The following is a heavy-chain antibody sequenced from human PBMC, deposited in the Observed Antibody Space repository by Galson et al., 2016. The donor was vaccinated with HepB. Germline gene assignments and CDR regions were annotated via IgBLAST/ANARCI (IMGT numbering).Heavy chain of an antibody. D-gene: IGHD1-1*01. V-gene: IGHV4-4*02. J-gene: IGHJ3*02. CDR1: SDSLSTSDW. CDR3: ARNATSRATHATFYM. Sequence: SETLSLTCTVSSDSLSTSDWWSWVRQSPRKGLEWIGEINDSGTTNYNPSLEGRVTISVDTSKNQFSPRLTSVTAADPAVYYCARNATSRATHATFYMWGQGTVVTVSS. CDR2: INDSGTT.